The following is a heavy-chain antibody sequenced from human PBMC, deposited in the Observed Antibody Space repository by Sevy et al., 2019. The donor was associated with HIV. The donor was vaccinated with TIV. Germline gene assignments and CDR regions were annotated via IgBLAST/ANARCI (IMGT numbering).Heavy chain of an antibody. D-gene: IGHD3-22*01. Sequence: GGSLRLSCAASGFTFSSYAVTWVRQAPGKGLEWVSGISGSGYSTYYADSVKGRFTISRDNSKNTLYLQMNSLRAEDTAVYYCAKEGGGYNYDSRGLFDYWGQGTLVTVSS. CDR3: AKEGGGYNYDSRGLFDY. V-gene: IGHV3-23*01. J-gene: IGHJ4*02. CDR1: GFTFSSYA. CDR2: ISGSGYST.